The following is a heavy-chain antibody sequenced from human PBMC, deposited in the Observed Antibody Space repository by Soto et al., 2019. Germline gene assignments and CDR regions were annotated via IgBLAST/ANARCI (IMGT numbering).Heavy chain of an antibody. CDR1: GGTFSSYA. CDR3: VRVVAIPGSPDN. CDR2: IVPIVDTS. Sequence: QVQLVQSGAEVRQPASSVKVSCKTSGGTFSSYAISWVRQAPGQGLEWMGGIVPIVDTSTYAQKFQGRVTITADESTPTLYMELSSLSSADTAVYYCVRVVAIPGSPDNWGQGTLVTVSS. J-gene: IGHJ4*02. D-gene: IGHD2-2*01. V-gene: IGHV1-69*12.